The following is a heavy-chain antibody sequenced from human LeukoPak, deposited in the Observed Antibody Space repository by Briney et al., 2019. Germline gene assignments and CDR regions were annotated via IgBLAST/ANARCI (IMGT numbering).Heavy chain of an antibody. Sequence: PSETLSLTCAVYGESFSGYFWSWIRQPPGKGLEWIGEINHSGSTNYNPSLKSRVTILVDTSKNQFSLKLSSVTAADTAVCYCARVESYPLRNAFDIWGQGTMVTVSS. J-gene: IGHJ3*02. V-gene: IGHV4-34*01. CDR1: GESFSGYF. CDR3: ARVESYPLRNAFDI. CDR2: INHSGST. D-gene: IGHD1-14*01.